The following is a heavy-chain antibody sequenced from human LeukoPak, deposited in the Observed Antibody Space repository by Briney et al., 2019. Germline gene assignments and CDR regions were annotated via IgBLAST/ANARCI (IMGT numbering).Heavy chain of an antibody. D-gene: IGHD5-12*01. Sequence: GGSLRLSCVASGFTFSSYGMHWVRQAPGKGLEWVAVIWYDGTNKYYADSVKGRFTISRDNSKNTLYLQMNSLRAEDTAVYYCARDHYGGYASSDYWGQGALVIVSS. J-gene: IGHJ4*02. V-gene: IGHV3-33*01. CDR3: ARDHYGGYASSDY. CDR2: IWYDGTNK. CDR1: GFTFSSYG.